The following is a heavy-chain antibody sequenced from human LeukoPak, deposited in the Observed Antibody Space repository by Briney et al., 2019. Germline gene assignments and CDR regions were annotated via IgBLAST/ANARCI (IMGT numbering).Heavy chain of an antibody. V-gene: IGHV3-23*01. J-gene: IGHJ5*02. CDR1: GFTFSSYA. Sequence: GSLRLSCAASGFTFSSYAMSWVRQAPGKGLEWVSAISGSGGSTYYADSVKGRFTISRDNSKNTLYLQMNSLKTEDTAVYYCTRPGGVKTAMGFDPWGQGTLVTVSS. CDR3: TRPGGVKTAMGFDP. CDR2: ISGSGGST. D-gene: IGHD5-18*01.